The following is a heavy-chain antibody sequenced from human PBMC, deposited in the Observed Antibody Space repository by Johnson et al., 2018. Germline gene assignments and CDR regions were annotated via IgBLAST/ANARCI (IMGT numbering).Heavy chain of an antibody. CDR2: MNPQRNYI. J-gene: IGHJ3*02. V-gene: IGHV3-74*02. CDR3: VSDPANGIPDAFEN. D-gene: IGHD2-21*01. Sequence: VQLVESGGGLVEPGGSLRLSCVASGLTFSNAWMTWVRQGPGKGLVWVSYMNPQRNYILYADSVKGRFTISRDNAKNTLYLQMHSLSAEETAVYYCVSDPANGIPDAFENWGHGTMVTVSS. CDR1: GLTFSNAW.